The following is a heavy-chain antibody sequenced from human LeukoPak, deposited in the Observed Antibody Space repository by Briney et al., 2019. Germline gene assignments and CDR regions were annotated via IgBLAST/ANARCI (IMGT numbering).Heavy chain of an antibody. CDR2: INPNSGGT. D-gene: IGHD2-2*01. CDR1: GYTFTGYY. J-gene: IGHJ4*02. Sequence: ASVKVSCKASGYTFTGYYMHWVRQAPGQGLEWMGWINPNSGGTNYAQKFQGRVTMTRDTSISTAYMELSRLRSDDTAVYYCAREHCSSTSCPRGFDYWGQGTLVTVSS. CDR3: AREHCSSTSCPRGFDY. V-gene: IGHV1-2*02.